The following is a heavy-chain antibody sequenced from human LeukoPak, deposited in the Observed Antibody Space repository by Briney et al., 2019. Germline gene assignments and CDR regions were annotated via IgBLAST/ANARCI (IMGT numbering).Heavy chain of an antibody. Sequence: SETLSLTCAVYGGSFSGYYWSWIRQPPGKGLEWIGEINHSGSTNYNPSLKSRVTILVDTSKNQFSLKLSSVTAADTAVYYCASARGLRPFDYWGQGTLVTVSS. CDR3: ASARGLRPFDY. V-gene: IGHV4-34*01. CDR1: GGSFSGYY. CDR2: INHSGST. D-gene: IGHD5-12*01. J-gene: IGHJ4*02.